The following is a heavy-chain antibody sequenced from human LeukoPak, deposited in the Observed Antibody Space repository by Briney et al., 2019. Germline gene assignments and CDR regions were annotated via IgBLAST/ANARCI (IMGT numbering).Heavy chain of an antibody. J-gene: IGHJ5*02. D-gene: IGHD6-13*01. CDR2: MNPNSGNT. CDR1: GYTFTSYD. CDR3: ARHSYIAAAGKGAFDP. V-gene: IGHV1-8*01. Sequence: GASVKVSCKASGYTFTSYDINWVRQATGQGLEWMGWMNPNSGNTGYAQTFQGRVTMTRNTSISTAYMELSSLRSEDTAVYYCARHSYIAAAGKGAFDPWGQGTLVTVSS.